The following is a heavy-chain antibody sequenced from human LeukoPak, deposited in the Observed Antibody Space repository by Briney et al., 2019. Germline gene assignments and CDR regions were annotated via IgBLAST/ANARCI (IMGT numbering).Heavy chain of an antibody. CDR3: ARSQDYYEFDY. J-gene: IGHJ4*02. D-gene: IGHD3-16*01. V-gene: IGHV4-39*01. Sequence: PSETLSLTCTVSGGSISSSSYYWGWIRQPPGKGLECVGSLDYSGSTYYNPSLQSRVTRSVDTSKNQFSLRLSSVTAADTAVYYCARSQDYYEFDYWGQGSLVTVSS. CDR2: LDYSGST. CDR1: GGSISSSSYY.